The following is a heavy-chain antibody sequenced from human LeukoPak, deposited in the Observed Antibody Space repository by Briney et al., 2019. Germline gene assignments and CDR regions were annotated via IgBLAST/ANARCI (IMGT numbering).Heavy chain of an antibody. Sequence: PGGSLRLSCAASGFTFNYYAMNWVRHAPGKSLEWVSGISWNSGSIGYADSVKGRYTISRDNAKNSLYLQMNSLRAEDTALYYCAKDPYYYDSTRSDYWGQGTLVTVSS. D-gene: IGHD3-22*01. V-gene: IGHV3-9*01. CDR3: AKDPYYYDSTRSDY. J-gene: IGHJ4*02. CDR2: ISWNSGSI. CDR1: GFTFNYYA.